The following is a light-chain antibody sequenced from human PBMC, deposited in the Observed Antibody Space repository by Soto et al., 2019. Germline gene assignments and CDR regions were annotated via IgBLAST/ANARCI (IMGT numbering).Light chain of an antibody. CDR1: SGSVSTTYY. J-gene: IGLJ3*02. CDR2: STN. CDR3: VLYLGSGIWV. Sequence: QTVVTQEPSFSVSPGGTVTLTCGLGSGSVSTTYYPGWYQQTPGQAPRTLIYSTNTRSSGVPDRFSGSILGNKAALTITGAQADDESDYYCVLYLGSGIWVFGGGTKLTVL. V-gene: IGLV8-61*01.